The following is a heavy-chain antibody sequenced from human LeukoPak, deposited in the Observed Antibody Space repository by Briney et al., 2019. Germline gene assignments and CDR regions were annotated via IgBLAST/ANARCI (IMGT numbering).Heavy chain of an antibody. D-gene: IGHD3-10*01. V-gene: IGHV3-48*01. J-gene: IGHJ4*02. Sequence: GGSLRLSCAASRFTFSSYSMNWVRQAPGKGLEWVSYVSSSSNIIYYADSVKGRFTISRDNAKNSLYLQMNSLRAEDTAVYSCAKDYSFGLRSFLGGDWGQGTLVTVSS. CDR3: AKDYSFGLRSFLGGD. CDR2: VSSSSNII. CDR1: RFTFSSYS.